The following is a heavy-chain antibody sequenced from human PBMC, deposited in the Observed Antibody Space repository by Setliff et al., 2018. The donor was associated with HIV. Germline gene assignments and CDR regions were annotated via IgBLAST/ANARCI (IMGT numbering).Heavy chain of an antibody. J-gene: IGHJ4*02. CDR3: ARGIYTGYDHFDY. Sequence: GGSLRLSCAASGFMFSDYYMSWIRQTPGKGLEWVAYISGRGTTTYYAEFAKGRFTISRDNSKNTLFLQMNSLRAEDTAVYYCARGIYTGYDHFDYWGQGTLVTVSS. CDR2: ISGRGTTT. CDR1: GFMFSDYY. V-gene: IGHV3-11*04. D-gene: IGHD5-12*01.